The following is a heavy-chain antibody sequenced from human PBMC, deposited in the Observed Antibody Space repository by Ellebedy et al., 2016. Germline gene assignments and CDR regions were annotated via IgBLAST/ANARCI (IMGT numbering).Heavy chain of an antibody. D-gene: IGHD1-7*01. CDR3: ARDFLPGITNPFC. CDR2: ISSSSTTL. V-gene: IGHV3-48*01. Sequence: GGSLRLSCAASGFTFSSYSMNWVRQAPGKGLEWVSFISSSSTTLHYADSVKGRFTISRDNAKNSLYLQMNSLRAEDTAVYYCARDFLPGITNPFCWGQGTLVAVSS. CDR1: GFTFSSYS. J-gene: IGHJ4*02.